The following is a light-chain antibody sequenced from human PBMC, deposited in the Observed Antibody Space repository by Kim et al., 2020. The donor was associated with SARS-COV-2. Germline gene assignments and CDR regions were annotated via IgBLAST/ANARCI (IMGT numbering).Light chain of an antibody. J-gene: IGLJ3*02. V-gene: IGLV4-69*01. Sequence: ASVKRTCTVSSGHSSYAFAWHQQQPEKGPRYLMKLNSDGSHSKGDGIPARFSGSSSGAERYLTISSLQSEDEADYYCQTWGTGIRVFGGGTQLTVL. CDR1: SGHSSYA. CDR2: LNSDGSH. CDR3: QTWGTGIRV.